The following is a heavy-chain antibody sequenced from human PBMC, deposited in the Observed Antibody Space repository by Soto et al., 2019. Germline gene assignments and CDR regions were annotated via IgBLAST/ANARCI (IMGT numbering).Heavy chain of an antibody. CDR3: AGPGYSSQDY. CDR2: ISGSGDGT. V-gene: IGHV3-23*01. Sequence: GGSLRLSCAASGFTFSSFALSWVRQAPGKGLEWVSAISGSGDGTDYADSVKGRFTISRDNSKNTLYLQMNSLRAEDTAVYYCAGPGYSSQDYWGHGALVTASS. CDR1: GFTFSSFA. D-gene: IGHD5-18*01. J-gene: IGHJ4*01.